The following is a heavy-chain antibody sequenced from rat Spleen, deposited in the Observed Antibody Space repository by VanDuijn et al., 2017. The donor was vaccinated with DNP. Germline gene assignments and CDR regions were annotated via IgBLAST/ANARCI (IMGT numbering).Heavy chain of an antibody. Sequence: EVQLVESGGGLVQPGRSLKLSCAASGFTFSDYYMAWVRQAPTRGLEWVAYISYDGGNTYYGDSVNGRFTISRDNAKSTLYLQMDSLRSEDTATYYCTTESAGLRVWDYWGQGTSVTVSS. D-gene: IGHD1-4*01. CDR1: GFTFSDYY. J-gene: IGHJ4*01. CDR3: TTESAGLRVWDY. V-gene: IGHV5-20*01. CDR2: ISYDGGNT.